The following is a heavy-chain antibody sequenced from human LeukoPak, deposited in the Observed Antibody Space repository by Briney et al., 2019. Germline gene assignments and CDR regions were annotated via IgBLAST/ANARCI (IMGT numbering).Heavy chain of an antibody. V-gene: IGHV3-74*01. J-gene: IGHJ4*02. D-gene: IGHD1-26*01. CDR2: INSDGSSI. CDR1: GFTFSSYW. CDR3: ARDGSGSYHFDY. Sequence: PGGSLRLSCVVSGFTFSSYWMHWVRQAPGKGVGWVSRINSDGSSIRYADSVKGRFTISRDNAKNTLYLQMNSLRAEDTAVYYCARDGSGSYHFDYWGQGTLVTVSS.